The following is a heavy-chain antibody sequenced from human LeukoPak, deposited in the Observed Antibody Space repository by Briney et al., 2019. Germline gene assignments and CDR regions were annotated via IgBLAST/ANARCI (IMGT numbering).Heavy chain of an antibody. Sequence: EGSLRLSCAASGFTFSSYSMNWVRQAPGKGLEWVSYISSSSSTIYYADSVKGRFTISRDNAKNSLYLQMNSLRAEGTAVYYCARVDRGGGSWVTIDYWGQGTLVTVSS. D-gene: IGHD6-13*01. CDR1: GFTFSSYS. J-gene: IGHJ4*02. V-gene: IGHV3-48*01. CDR3: ARVDRGGGSWVTIDY. CDR2: ISSSSSTI.